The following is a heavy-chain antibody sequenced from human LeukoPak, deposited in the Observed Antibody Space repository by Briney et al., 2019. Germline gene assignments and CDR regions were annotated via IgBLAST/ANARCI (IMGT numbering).Heavy chain of an antibody. CDR2: IGTAGDT. CDR3: VRGFYGDSSYYYYYMDV. Sequence: PGGSLRLSCAASGFTFSSYDMHWVRQATGKGLEWVSAIGTAGDTYYPGSVKGRFTISRENAKNSLYLQMNSLRAGDTAVYYCVRGFYGDSSYYYYYMDVWGKGTTVTVSS. CDR1: GFTFSSYD. J-gene: IGHJ6*03. D-gene: IGHD3-22*01. V-gene: IGHV3-13*01.